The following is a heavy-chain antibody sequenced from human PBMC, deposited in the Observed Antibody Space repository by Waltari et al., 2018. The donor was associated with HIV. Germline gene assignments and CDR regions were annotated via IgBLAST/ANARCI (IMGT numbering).Heavy chain of an antibody. CDR3: LWSTFMGVCSSDWFAP. CDR1: GVSIRGYY. CDR2: LYFGGRP. D-gene: IGHD2-21*01. Sequence: QVQVQESGPGLVRPSETLTLTCSVYGVSIRGYYWSWIRQHGNKFIFLGRLYFGGRPDYRVSLKTRLTMSMVTVNNLVSMSFNAVTGAYTAIYYCLWSTFMGVCSSDWFAPWGPGTLVTVSS. J-gene: IGHJ5*02. V-gene: IGHV4-4*07.